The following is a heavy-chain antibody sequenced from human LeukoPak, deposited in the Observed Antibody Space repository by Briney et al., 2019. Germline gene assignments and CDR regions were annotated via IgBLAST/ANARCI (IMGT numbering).Heavy chain of an antibody. CDR1: GFTFSSYA. V-gene: IGHV3-23*01. J-gene: IGHJ6*04. CDR2: ISGSGGST. Sequence: GGSLRLSCAASGFTFSSYAMSWVRQAPGKGLEWVSAISGSGGSTYYADSVKGRFTISRDNAKNSLYLRMNSLRAEDTAVYYCAELGITMIGGVWGKGTTVTISS. CDR3: AELGITMIGGV. D-gene: IGHD3-10*02.